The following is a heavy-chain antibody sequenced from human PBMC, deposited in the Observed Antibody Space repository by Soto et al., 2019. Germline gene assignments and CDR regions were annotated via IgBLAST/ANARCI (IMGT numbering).Heavy chain of an antibody. V-gene: IGHV3-33*08. Sequence: VQLVESGGGVVQPGKSLRLSCAASGFTFSSYGMHWVRQAPGKGLEWVAVIWYDGSNKDYADSVKGRFTISRDNSKNTLYLQIYSLRAEDTAVYYCAREKDSTMGPSFDSWGQGTLVTVSS. CDR1: GFTFSSYG. D-gene: IGHD5-18*01. CDR2: IWYDGSNK. J-gene: IGHJ4*02. CDR3: AREKDSTMGPSFDS.